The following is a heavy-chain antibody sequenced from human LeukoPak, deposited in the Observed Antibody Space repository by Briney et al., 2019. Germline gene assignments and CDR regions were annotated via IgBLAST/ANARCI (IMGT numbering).Heavy chain of an antibody. Sequence: PGGSPRLSCAASGFTVSSNYMSWVRQAPGKGLEWVSVIYSGGSTYYADSVKGRFTISRDNSKNTLYLQMNSLRAEDTAVYYCARGRDGYNPYFDYWGQGTLVTVSS. CDR1: GFTVSSNY. CDR3: ARGRDGYNPYFDY. V-gene: IGHV3-66*01. CDR2: IYSGGST. J-gene: IGHJ4*02. D-gene: IGHD5-24*01.